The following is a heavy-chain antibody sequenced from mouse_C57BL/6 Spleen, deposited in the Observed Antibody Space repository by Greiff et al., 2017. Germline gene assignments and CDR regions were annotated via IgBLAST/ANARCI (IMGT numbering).Heavy chain of an antibody. V-gene: IGHV1-15*01. Sequence: QVQLKQSGAELVRPGASVTLSCKASGYTFTDYEMHWVKQTPVHGLEWIGAIDPETGGTAYNQKFKGKALLTADKSSSTAYMELRSLTSEDSAVYYCTRRDYGSSPFDYWGQGTTLTVSS. CDR3: TRRDYGSSPFDY. CDR2: IDPETGGT. J-gene: IGHJ2*01. CDR1: GYTFTDYE. D-gene: IGHD1-1*01.